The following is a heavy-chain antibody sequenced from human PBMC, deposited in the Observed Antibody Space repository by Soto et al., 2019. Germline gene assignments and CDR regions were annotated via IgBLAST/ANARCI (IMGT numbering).Heavy chain of an antibody. D-gene: IGHD3-9*01. V-gene: IGHV3-30*18. CDR1: GFTFSSYG. CDR2: ISYDGSNK. CDR3: AKTMYYDILTGSPYYYYGMDV. Sequence: QVQLVESGGGVVQPGRSLRLSCAASGFTFSSYGMHWVRQAPGKGLEWVAVISYDGSNKYYADSVKGRFTISRDNSENTLYLQMNSLRAEDTAVYYCAKTMYYDILTGSPYYYYGMDVWGQGTTVTVSS. J-gene: IGHJ6*02.